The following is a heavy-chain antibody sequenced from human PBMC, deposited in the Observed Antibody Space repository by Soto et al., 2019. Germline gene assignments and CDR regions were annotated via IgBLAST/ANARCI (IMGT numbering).Heavy chain of an antibody. CDR1: GFIFSRHA. J-gene: IGHJ4*02. Sequence: PGGSLRLSCVGSGFIFSRHAMTWVRQPPGKGLEWVSTLGTIGTFYADSVEGRFTISRDDSKNTVTLQMNSLRAEDSAIYYCARDLTTHDYWGQGSLVTVSS. CDR2: LGTIGT. V-gene: IGHV3-23*01. CDR3: ARDLTTHDY.